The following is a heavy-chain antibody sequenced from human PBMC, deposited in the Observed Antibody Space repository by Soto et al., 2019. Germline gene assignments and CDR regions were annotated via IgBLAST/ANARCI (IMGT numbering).Heavy chain of an antibody. CDR3: TLLVDTDMERDDY. CDR2: INPNSGGT. D-gene: IGHD5-18*01. V-gene: IGHV1-2*04. CDR1: GYTFTGYY. Sequence: QVQLVQSGAEVKKPGASVKVSCKASGYTFTGYYMHWVRQAPGQGLEWMGWINPNSGGTNYAQKFQGWVTMTRDTSISTAYMELSRMRSDDTAVYYCTLLVDTDMERDDYWGQGTLVTVSS. J-gene: IGHJ4*02.